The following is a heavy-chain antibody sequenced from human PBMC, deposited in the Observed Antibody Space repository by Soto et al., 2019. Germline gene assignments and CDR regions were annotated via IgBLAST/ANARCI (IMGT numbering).Heavy chain of an antibody. CDR2: IRTKGSNYAT. CDR1: GFRFSDFA. V-gene: IGHV3-73*01. CDR3: TRRRYYYYGLDV. J-gene: IGHJ6*02. Sequence: PGGSLRLSCVVSGFRFSDFALLWVRQAPGKGLEWVGRIRTKGSNYATAYGASVKGRFTISRDDSKNTAYLQMNSLKIEDTAVYYCTRRRYYYYGLDVWAQGTAVTVSS. D-gene: IGHD6-25*01.